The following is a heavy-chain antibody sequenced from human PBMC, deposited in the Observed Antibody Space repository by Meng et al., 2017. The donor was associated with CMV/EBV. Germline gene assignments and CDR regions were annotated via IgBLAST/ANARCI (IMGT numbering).Heavy chain of an antibody. Sequence: GESLKISCAASGFTFSSYEMNWVRQAPGKGLEWVSYISSSGSTIYYADSVKGRFTISRDNAKNSLYLQMNSLRAEDTAVYYCARTRITIFGVVIIARYSMDVWGQGTTVTVSS. CDR3: ARTRITIFGVVIIARYSMDV. CDR1: GFTFSSYE. D-gene: IGHD3-3*01. CDR2: ISSSGSTI. J-gene: IGHJ6*02. V-gene: IGHV3-48*03.